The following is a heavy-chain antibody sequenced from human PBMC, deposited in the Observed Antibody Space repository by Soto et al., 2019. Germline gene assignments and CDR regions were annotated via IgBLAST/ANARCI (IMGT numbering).Heavy chain of an antibody. CDR3: ARQGGEYNTMSDY. CDR2: IYPGDSDA. Sequence: VQLAQSGAEVKEPGESLKISCKGSGYTFSKYWIGWVRQTPGKGLEWMGMIYPGDSDARYSPSFEGQVTFSADKSINTAYLQWSSLKASDTAMYYCARQGGEYNTMSDYWGQGTLVTVSS. J-gene: IGHJ4*02. CDR1: GYTFSKYW. V-gene: IGHV5-51*01. D-gene: IGHD3-10*01.